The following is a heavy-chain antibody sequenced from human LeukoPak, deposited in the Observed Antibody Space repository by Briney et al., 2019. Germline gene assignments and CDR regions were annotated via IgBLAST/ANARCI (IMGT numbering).Heavy chain of an antibody. CDR2: ISGGGSTT. CDR3: ARENIAASDNFNY. CDR1: GFTFSGNW. Sequence: PGGSLRLSCAASGFTFSGNWMHWVRQAPGKGLVWVSRISGGGSTTTYADSVKGRFTISRDNAKNTLYLQMNSLSAEDTAVYYCARENIAASDNFNYCGQGTLVTVSS. J-gene: IGHJ4*02. D-gene: IGHD6-6*01. V-gene: IGHV3-74*01.